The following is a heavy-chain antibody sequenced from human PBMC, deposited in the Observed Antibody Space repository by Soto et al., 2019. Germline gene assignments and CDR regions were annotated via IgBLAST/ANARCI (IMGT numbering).Heavy chain of an antibody. D-gene: IGHD2-2*01. V-gene: IGHV4-34*01. J-gene: IGHJ4*02. CDR1: GGSFSGYY. Sequence: SETLSLTCAVYGGSFSGYYWSWIRQPPGKGLEWIGEINHSGSTNYNPSLKSRVTISVDTSKNQFSLKLSSVTAADTAVYYCTRGGQGVSKGAAMFGYWGQGTLVTVSS. CDR2: INHSGST. CDR3: TRGGQGVSKGAAMFGY.